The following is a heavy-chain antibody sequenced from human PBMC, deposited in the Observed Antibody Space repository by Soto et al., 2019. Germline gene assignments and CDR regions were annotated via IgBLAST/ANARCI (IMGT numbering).Heavy chain of an antibody. J-gene: IGHJ5*02. CDR1: GGSISSYY. V-gene: IGHV4-59*08. Sequence: QVQLQESGPGLVKPSETLSLTCTVSGGSISSYYWSWIRQPPGKGLEWIGYIYYSGSTNYNPSLKSRVTISVDTSKNQCSLKLSSVTAAATAVYYCARSLYCSSTSCYAGQFDPWGQGTLVTVSS. D-gene: IGHD2-2*01. CDR2: IYYSGST. CDR3: ARSLYCSSTSCYAGQFDP.